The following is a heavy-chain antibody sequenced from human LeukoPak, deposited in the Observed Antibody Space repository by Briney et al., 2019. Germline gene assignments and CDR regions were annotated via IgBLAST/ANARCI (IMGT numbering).Heavy chain of an antibody. CDR3: AKGIYSSGWSYFDY. J-gene: IGHJ4*01. Sequence: GGSLRLSCAGSGFTFGGYGMHWFRQTPGKGLEWVSTLSGSGITTCYADSVKGRFTISRDNSKNTLYLQMNSLRAEDTAVYYCAKGIYSSGWSYFDYWGHGTLVTVSS. CDR1: GFTFGGYG. V-gene: IGHV3-23*01. D-gene: IGHD6-19*01. CDR2: LSGSGITT.